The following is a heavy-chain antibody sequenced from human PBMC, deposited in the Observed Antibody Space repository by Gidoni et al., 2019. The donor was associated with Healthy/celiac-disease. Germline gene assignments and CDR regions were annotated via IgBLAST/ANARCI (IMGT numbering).Heavy chain of an antibody. CDR2: IDWDDDK. V-gene: IGHV2-70*01. CDR1: GFSLSTSGMC. Sequence: QVTLRESGPALVKPTQTLTLTCPFSGFSLSTSGMCVSWIRQPPGKALEWLALIDWDDDKYYSTSLKNRLNIYKDTAKNQVVLKMTKMDTVDTATYYCARIQKGQAAPDAFDIWGQGTMVTVSS. J-gene: IGHJ3*02. D-gene: IGHD2-15*01. CDR3: ARIQKGQAAPDAFDI.